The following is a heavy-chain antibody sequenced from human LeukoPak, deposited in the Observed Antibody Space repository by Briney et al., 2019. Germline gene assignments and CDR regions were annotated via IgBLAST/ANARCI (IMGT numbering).Heavy chain of an antibody. V-gene: IGHV3-23*01. CDR3: AKSGSGWYEDYFDY. J-gene: IGHJ4*02. CDR1: GFTFSSYA. CDR2: ISGSGGST. D-gene: IGHD6-19*01. Sequence: GGFLRLSCVASGFTFSSYAMSWVRQAPGKGLEWVSAISGSGGSTYYADSVKGRFTISRDNSKNTLYLQMNSLRAEDTAVYYCAKSGSGWYEDYFDYWGQGSLVTVSS.